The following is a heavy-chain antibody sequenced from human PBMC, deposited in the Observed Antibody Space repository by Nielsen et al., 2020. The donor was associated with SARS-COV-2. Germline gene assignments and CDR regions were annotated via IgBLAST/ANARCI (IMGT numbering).Heavy chain of an antibody. D-gene: IGHD1-26*01. CDR1: GFTFSSYS. CDR3: AHSIVGATSDAFDI. V-gene: IGHV3-48*01. J-gene: IGHJ3*02. Sequence: GESLKISCAASGFTFSSYSMNWVRQAPGKGLEWVSYISSSSSTIYYADSVKGRFTISRDNSKNTLYLQMNSLRAEDTAVYYCAHSIVGATSDAFDIWGQGTMVTVSS. CDR2: ISSSSSTI.